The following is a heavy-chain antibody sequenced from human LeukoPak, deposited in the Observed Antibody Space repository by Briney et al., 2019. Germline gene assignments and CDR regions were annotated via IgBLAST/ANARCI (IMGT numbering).Heavy chain of an antibody. CDR1: GGSFGGYY. D-gene: IGHD3-22*01. CDR2: INHSGST. Sequence: PSETLSLTCAVYGGSFGGYYWSWIRQPPGKGLEWIGEINHSGSTNYNPSLKSRVTISVDTSKYQFSLKLSSVTAADTAVYYCAREGGNYYDSSGYLHWGQGTLVTVSS. J-gene: IGHJ4*02. CDR3: AREGGNYYDSSGYLH. V-gene: IGHV4-34*01.